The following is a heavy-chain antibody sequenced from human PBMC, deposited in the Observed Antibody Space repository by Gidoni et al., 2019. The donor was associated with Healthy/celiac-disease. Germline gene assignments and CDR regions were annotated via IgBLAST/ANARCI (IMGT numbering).Heavy chain of an antibody. V-gene: IGHV2-5*02. Sequence: ITLKESGPTLVKPTQTLTLTCTFSGFSLSTSGVGVGWIRQPPGKALEWLALIYWDDDKRYSPSLKSRLTITKDTSKNQVVLTMTNRDPVYTATYYCAHRPIWSGHHDSFDIWGQGTMVTVSS. CDR3: AHRPIWSGHHDSFDI. CDR1: GFSLSTSGVG. D-gene: IGHD3-3*01. CDR2: IYWDDDK. J-gene: IGHJ3*02.